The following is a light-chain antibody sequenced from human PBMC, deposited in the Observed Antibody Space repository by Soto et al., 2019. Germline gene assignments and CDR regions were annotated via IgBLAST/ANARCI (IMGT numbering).Light chain of an antibody. V-gene: IGKV1-27*01. CDR2: AAS. CDR3: QKYNSAPWT. Sequence: DIQMTQSPSSLSASVGDRVTITCRASQGITNHLAWYQQQPGKVPKLLIYAASTLQSGVPSRFSGSASGTDFTLTISSLQPDDGATYYCQKYNSAPWTFAQGTKVEIK. J-gene: IGKJ1*01. CDR1: QGITNH.